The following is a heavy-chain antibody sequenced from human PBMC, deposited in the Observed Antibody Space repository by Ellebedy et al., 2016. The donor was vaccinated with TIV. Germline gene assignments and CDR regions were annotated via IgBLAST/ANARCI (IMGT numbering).Heavy chain of an antibody. V-gene: IGHV3-30*04. D-gene: IGHD3-3*01. J-gene: IGHJ4*02. CDR2: ISHDGTKK. CDR3: ARGFGAHHFDL. Sequence: GGSLRLXXAASGFTFSTYAMHWVRQAPVKGLEWVAVISHDGTKKYYADSVKGRFTFSRDNSKNTLYLEMNSLRAEDTAVYYCARGFGAHHFDLWGQGTLVTVSS. CDR1: GFTFSTYA.